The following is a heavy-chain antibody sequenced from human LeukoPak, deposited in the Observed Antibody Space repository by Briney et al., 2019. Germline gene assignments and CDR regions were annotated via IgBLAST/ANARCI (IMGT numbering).Heavy chain of an antibody. Sequence: SETLSLTCTVSGGSISSYYWSWIRQPPGKGLEWIGYIYYSGSTNYNPSLKSRVTISVDTSKNQFSLKLSSVTAADTAVYYCATTTIRLGYWGQGTLVTVSS. D-gene: IGHD1-26*01. V-gene: IGHV4-59*12. CDR1: GGSISSYY. CDR3: ATTTIRLGY. J-gene: IGHJ4*02. CDR2: IYYSGST.